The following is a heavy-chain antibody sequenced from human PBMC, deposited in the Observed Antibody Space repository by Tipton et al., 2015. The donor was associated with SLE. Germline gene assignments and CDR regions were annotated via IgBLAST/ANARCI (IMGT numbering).Heavy chain of an antibody. J-gene: IGHJ4*01. CDR1: GYTFINYG. D-gene: IGHD1-26*01. CDR3: ARDRSRSGSDVFDY. CDR2: ISAYNGNT. V-gene: IGHV1-18*01. Sequence: QVQLVQSGAEVKKPGASVKVSCKASGYTFINYGISWVRQAPGQGLEWMGWISAYNGNTNYAQKLQGRVTVTADTSSSTVYVELSSLRFDDTAVYYCARDRSRSGSDVFDYWGHGSLVTVSS.